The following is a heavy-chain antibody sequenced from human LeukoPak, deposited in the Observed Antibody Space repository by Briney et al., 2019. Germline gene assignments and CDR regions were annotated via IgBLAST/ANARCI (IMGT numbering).Heavy chain of an antibody. Sequence: SGGSLRLSCAASGFTFSDYYMSWIRQAPGKGLEWVSYISSSGSTIYYADSVKGRFTISRDNAKNSLYLQMNSLRAEGTAVYYCAREDYYYDSSGYRKIDYWGQGTLVTVSS. CDR1: GFTFSDYY. D-gene: IGHD3-22*01. CDR3: AREDYYYDSSGYRKIDY. CDR2: ISSSGSTI. V-gene: IGHV3-11*04. J-gene: IGHJ4*02.